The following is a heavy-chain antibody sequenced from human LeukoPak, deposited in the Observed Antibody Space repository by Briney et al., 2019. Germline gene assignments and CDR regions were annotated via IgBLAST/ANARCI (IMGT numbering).Heavy chain of an antibody. Sequence: KSGGSLRLSCAASGFTFSSYSMNWVRQAPGKGLEWVSSISSGSSYIYYADSVKGRFTISRDNAKNSLYLQMNSLRAGDTAVYYCARDPVEGFYNTSDYWGQGTLVTVSS. D-gene: IGHD3-9*01. CDR2: ISSGSSYI. CDR3: ARDPVEGFYNTSDY. CDR1: GFTFSSYS. V-gene: IGHV3-21*01. J-gene: IGHJ4*02.